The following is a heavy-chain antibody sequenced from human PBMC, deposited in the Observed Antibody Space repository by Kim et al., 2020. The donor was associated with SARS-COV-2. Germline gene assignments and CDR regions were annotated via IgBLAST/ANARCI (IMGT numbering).Heavy chain of an antibody. CDR2: INHSGST. CDR3: ARVPWGREERSRGKIQYFQH. D-gene: IGHD3-16*01. Sequence: SETLSLTCAVYGGSFSGYYWSWIRQPPGKGLEWIGEINHSGSTNYNPSLKSRVTISVDTSKNQFSLKLSSVTTADTAVYYCARVPWGREERSRGKIQYFQHWGQGTLVTVSS. J-gene: IGHJ1*01. CDR1: GGSFSGYY. V-gene: IGHV4-34*01.